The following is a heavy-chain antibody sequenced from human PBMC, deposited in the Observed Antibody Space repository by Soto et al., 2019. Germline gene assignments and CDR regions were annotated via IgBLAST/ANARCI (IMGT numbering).Heavy chain of an antibody. J-gene: IGHJ6*02. D-gene: IGHD3-10*01. CDR2: IRGLSPYT. Sequence: GGSLRLSCISSGFTFRTYTMNWVRQAPGKGLEWVSGIRGLSPYTFYAESVKGRFTISRDNAKNSLDLQMDSLRAEDTAVYYCARDRGYDAHDYYYNAMDVWGQGTTVTVSS. V-gene: IGHV3-21*01. CDR3: ARDRGYDAHDYYYNAMDV. CDR1: GFTFRTYT.